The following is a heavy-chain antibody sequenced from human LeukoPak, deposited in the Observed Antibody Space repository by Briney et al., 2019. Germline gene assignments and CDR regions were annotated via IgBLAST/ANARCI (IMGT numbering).Heavy chain of an antibody. CDR1: GFTVSSNY. CDR3: ARLVMHRRDGYNYPDY. CDR2: IYSAGST. D-gene: IGHD5-24*01. J-gene: IGHJ4*02. V-gene: IGHV3-53*01. Sequence: GGSLRLSCVASGFTVSSNYMSWVRQAPGKGLEWVSVIYSAGSTYYADSVKGRFTISRDNSKNSLFLQMHSLRADDTAVYYCARLVMHRRDGYNYPDYWGQGTLVTVSS.